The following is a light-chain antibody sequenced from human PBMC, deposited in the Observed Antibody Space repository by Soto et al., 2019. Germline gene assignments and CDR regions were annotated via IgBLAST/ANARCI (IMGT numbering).Light chain of an antibody. V-gene: IGKV1-12*01. CDR2: AAS. CDR3: QQTNTFLPLT. J-gene: IGKJ4*01. Sequence: DIQMTQSPSSVSASVGDRVTITCRASQGISNWLAWYQQQPGKAPKLLIYAASSLQSGVPSRFSGGGSGTHFTLIISSLQAEDFATYYSQQTNTFLPLTFGGGTKVEIK. CDR1: QGISNW.